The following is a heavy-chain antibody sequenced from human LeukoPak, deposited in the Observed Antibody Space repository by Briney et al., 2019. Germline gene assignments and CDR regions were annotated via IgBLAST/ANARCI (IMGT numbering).Heavy chain of an antibody. Sequence: GGSLTLSCAASGFTFSNNAMSWVRQAPGKGLEWVSSISSSSNYIYYADSVKGRFTISRDNAKNSQYLQMNSLRAEDTAVYYCARDYGKMDVWGQGTTVTVSS. D-gene: IGHD4-17*01. CDR2: ISSSSNYI. CDR1: GFTFSNNA. V-gene: IGHV3-21*01. J-gene: IGHJ6*02. CDR3: ARDYGKMDV.